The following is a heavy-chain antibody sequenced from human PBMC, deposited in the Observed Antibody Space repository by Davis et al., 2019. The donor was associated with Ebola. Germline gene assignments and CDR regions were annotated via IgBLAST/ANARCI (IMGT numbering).Heavy chain of an antibody. D-gene: IGHD2-21*01. V-gene: IGHV3-48*03. CDR1: GFTFSSYE. Sequence: GESLKISCAASGFTFSSYEMNWVRQAPGKGLEWVSYISSSGSTIYYADSVKGRFTISRDNAKNSLYLQMNSLRAEDTAVYYCAKDAFVVVIAPLDYWGQGTLVTVSS. CDR3: AKDAFVVVIAPLDY. CDR2: ISSSGSTI. J-gene: IGHJ4*02.